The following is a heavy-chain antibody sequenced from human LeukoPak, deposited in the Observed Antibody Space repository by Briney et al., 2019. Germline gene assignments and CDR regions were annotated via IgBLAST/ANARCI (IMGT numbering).Heavy chain of an antibody. J-gene: IGHJ6*02. CDR3: ASRYYDSSGYYYGMDV. CDR2: IYYSGST. V-gene: IGHV4-59*01. D-gene: IGHD3-22*01. Sequence: IYYSGSTNYNPSLKSRVTISVDTSKNQFSLKLSSVTAADTAVYYCASRYYDSSGYYYGMDVWGQGTTVTVSS.